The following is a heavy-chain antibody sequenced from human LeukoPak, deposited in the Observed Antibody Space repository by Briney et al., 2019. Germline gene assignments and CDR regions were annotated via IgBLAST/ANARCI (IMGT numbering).Heavy chain of an antibody. J-gene: IGHJ4*02. D-gene: IGHD3-22*01. Sequence: PGGSLRLSCVASGFSFSSYGMHWVRQAPGKGLEWVAFIRYDGGNKYYPDSVKGRFTISRDNSKNTLYPQMNSLRVEDTAVYYCAKYYRESSGASPLDYWGQGTRVTVSS. CDR1: GFSFSSYG. V-gene: IGHV3-30*02. CDR3: AKYYRESSGASPLDY. CDR2: IRYDGGNK.